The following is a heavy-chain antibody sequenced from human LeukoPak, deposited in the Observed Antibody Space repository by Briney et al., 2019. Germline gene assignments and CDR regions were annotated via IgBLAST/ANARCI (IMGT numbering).Heavy chain of an antibody. CDR3: ARDVWTPGGTGWSDP. CDR1: GFTFDNHG. Sequence: GGSLRLSCATSGFTFDNHGMSWVRQVPGKGLEWVSGINWNGGSTGYADSVKGRFTISRDNAINSLYLQMNSLRAEDTAVYYCARDVWTPGGTGWSDPWGQGTLVTVSS. CDR2: INWNGGST. D-gene: IGHD6-13*01. V-gene: IGHV3-20*04. J-gene: IGHJ5*02.